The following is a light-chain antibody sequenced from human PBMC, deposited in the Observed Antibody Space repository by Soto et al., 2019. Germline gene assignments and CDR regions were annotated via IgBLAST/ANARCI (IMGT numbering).Light chain of an antibody. Sequence: EIVMTQSPATLSVSPGEGASLSCRASQSVGSNLAWYQQIPGQSPRLLMYEASTRAPGIPDRFSGSGSGSESTLTISSLQSKDFALYYCQQYDSWPLTFGGGTKVEIK. CDR2: EAS. CDR1: QSVGSN. CDR3: QQYDSWPLT. V-gene: IGKV3D-15*01. J-gene: IGKJ4*01.